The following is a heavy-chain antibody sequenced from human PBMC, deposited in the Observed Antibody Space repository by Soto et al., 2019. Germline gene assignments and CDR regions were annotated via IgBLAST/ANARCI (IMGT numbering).Heavy chain of an antibody. Sequence: PGLPMQVPCRGSEYSITSHCIGWMIKMQGKGLEWMGIIYPGDSDTRYSPSFQGQVTISADKSISTAYLQWSSPKASDTAMYYCARHNNAYCGGDCYGWFDPWGQGTLVTVSS. V-gene: IGHV5-51*01. J-gene: IGHJ5*02. CDR3: ARHNNAYCGGDCYGWFDP. D-gene: IGHD2-21*02. CDR1: EYSITSHC. CDR2: IYPGDSDT.